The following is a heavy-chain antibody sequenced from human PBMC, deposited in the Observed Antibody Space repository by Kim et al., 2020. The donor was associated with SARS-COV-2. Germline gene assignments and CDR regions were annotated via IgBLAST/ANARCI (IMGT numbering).Heavy chain of an antibody. Sequence: GGSLRLSCAASGFTFSSWWMSWVRQAPGKGLVWVSRINSDGSSTNYADSVKGRFTISRDNAKNTVYLQMNSLRAEDTAVYYCARGYSHGEVYFDFWGQGT. J-gene: IGHJ4*02. V-gene: IGHV3-74*01. CDR3: ARGYSHGEVYFDF. CDR2: INSDGSST. CDR1: GFTFSSWW. D-gene: IGHD3-10*01.